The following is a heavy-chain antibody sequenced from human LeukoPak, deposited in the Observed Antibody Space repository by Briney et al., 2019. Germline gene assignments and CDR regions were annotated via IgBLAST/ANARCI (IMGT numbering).Heavy chain of an antibody. CDR2: ISWDGGST. CDR1: GFTFDDYT. J-gene: IGHJ4*02. V-gene: IGHV3-43*01. CDR3: AKVATKETTVTTYFDY. Sequence: GGSLRLSCAASGFTFDDYTMHWVRQAPGKGLEWVSLISWDGGSTYYADSVKGRFTISRDNSKNSLYLQMNSLRTEDTALYYCAKVATKETTVTTYFDYWGQGTLVTVSS. D-gene: IGHD4-17*01.